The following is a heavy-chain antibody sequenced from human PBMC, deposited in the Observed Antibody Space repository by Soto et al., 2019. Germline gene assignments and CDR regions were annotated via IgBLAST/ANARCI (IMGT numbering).Heavy chain of an antibody. CDR3: ARRYSTNGVCYDY. CDR1: GFTFSSFW. J-gene: IGHJ4*02. Sequence: PGGSLRLSCAASGFTFSSFWMSWVRQAPGKGLEWVASINQDGSEKYYVDSVKGRFTISRDNAKNSLYLQMNSLRAEDTAVYYCARRYSTNGVCYDYWGQGTLVTVSS. D-gene: IGHD2-8*01. V-gene: IGHV3-7*05. CDR2: INQDGSEK.